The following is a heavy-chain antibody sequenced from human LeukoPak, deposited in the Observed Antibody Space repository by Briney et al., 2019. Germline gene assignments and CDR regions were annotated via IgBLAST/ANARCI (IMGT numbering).Heavy chain of an antibody. Sequence: SQTLSLTCTVSGGSISSGGYYWSWIRQPPGKGLEWIGYIYHSGSTYYNPSLKSRVTISVDRSKNQFSLKLSSVTAADTAVYYCARGLIVVVPAAIGNWFDPWGQGTLVTVSS. J-gene: IGHJ5*02. CDR1: GGSISSGGYY. D-gene: IGHD2-2*02. V-gene: IGHV4-30-2*01. CDR3: ARGLIVVVPAAIGNWFDP. CDR2: IYHSGST.